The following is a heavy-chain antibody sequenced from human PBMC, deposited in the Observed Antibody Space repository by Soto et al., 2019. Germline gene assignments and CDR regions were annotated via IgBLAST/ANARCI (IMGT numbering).Heavy chain of an antibody. D-gene: IGHD1-26*01. CDR1: GFTVSSNY. J-gene: IGHJ6*02. Sequence: GGSLRLSCAASGFTVSSNYMSWVRQAPGKGLEWVSVIFSGGSTYYADSVKGRFTISRDNSKNTLYLQMNSLRAEDTAVYFCARPLASGYYYGMDVWGQATTVTVSS. CDR2: IFSGGST. V-gene: IGHV3-53*01. CDR3: ARPLASGYYYGMDV.